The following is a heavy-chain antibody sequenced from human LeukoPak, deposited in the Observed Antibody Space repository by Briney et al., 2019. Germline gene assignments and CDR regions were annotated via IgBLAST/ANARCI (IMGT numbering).Heavy chain of an antibody. CDR3: ARGMRYYDYVWGSYRYYFDY. J-gene: IGHJ4*02. CDR2: INHSGST. CDR1: GGSVSSGSYY. V-gene: IGHV4-61*01. D-gene: IGHD3-16*02. Sequence: SETLSLTCTVSGGSVSSGSYYWSWIRQPPGKGLEWIGEINHSGSTNYNPSLKSRVTISVDTSKNQFSLKLSSVTAADTAVYYCARGMRYYDYVWGSYRYYFDYWGQGTLVTVSS.